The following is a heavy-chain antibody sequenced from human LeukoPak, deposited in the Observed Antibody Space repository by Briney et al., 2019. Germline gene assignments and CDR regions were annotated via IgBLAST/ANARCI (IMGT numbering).Heavy chain of an antibody. CDR3: ARDRAMVAAPPDY. CDR2: IYHSGAT. V-gene: IGHV4-38-2*02. Sequence: SETLSLTCTVSGYSISSGYYWDWIRQPPGKGLEWIGSIYHSGATYYNPSLKSRVTISVDTSKNQFSLKLSSVTAADTAVYYCARDRAMVAAPPDYWGQGTLVTVSS. J-gene: IGHJ4*02. CDR1: GYSISSGYY. D-gene: IGHD2-15*01.